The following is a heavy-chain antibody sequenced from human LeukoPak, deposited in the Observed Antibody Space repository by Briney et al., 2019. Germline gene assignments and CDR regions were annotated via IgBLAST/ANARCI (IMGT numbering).Heavy chain of an antibody. J-gene: IGHJ5*02. V-gene: IGHV1-46*01. Sequence: ASVKVSCKASGYTFGTHWMHWVRQAPAQGLEWMAIINPSGDVRSYAQKFQGRVTVTRDMSTRTVYMELSDLRPEDTAVYYCARDYSGEWEQLTGRWFDPWGQGTLVIVSS. CDR3: ARDYSGEWEQLTGRWFDP. CDR1: GYTFGTHW. CDR2: INPSGDVR. D-gene: IGHD1-26*01.